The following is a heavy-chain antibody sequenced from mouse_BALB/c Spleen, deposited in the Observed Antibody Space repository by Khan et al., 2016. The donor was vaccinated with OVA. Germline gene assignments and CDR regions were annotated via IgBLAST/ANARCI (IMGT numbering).Heavy chain of an antibody. Sequence: EVELVESGGGLVQPGGSRKLSCAASGFTFSDYGMAWVRQAPGKGPEWVAFISDLAYTIYYADTVTGRFTLSRENAKNTLYLEMSSLRSADTAIYYWARGGGTAPFAYWGLGTLVTVSA. CDR1: GFTFSDYG. V-gene: IGHV5-15*02. D-gene: IGHD1-2*01. CDR2: ISDLAYTI. CDR3: ARGGGTAPFAY. J-gene: IGHJ3*01.